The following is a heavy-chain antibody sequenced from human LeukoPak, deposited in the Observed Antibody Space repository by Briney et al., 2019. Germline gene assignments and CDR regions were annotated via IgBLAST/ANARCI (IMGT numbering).Heavy chain of an antibody. D-gene: IGHD2-15*01. CDR1: GYTFTSYG. CDR2: IIPIFGTA. V-gene: IGHV1-69*13. CDR3: ASAVAGDYYYGMDV. Sequence: GASVKVSCKASGYTFTSYGISWVRQAPGQGLEWMGGIIPIFGTANYAQKFQGRVTITADESTSTAYMDLSSLRSEDTAVYYCASAVAGDYYYGMDVWGQGTTVTVSS. J-gene: IGHJ6*02.